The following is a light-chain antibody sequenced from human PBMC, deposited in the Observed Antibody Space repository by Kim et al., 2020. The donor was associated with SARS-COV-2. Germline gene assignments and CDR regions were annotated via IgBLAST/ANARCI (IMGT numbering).Light chain of an antibody. CDR2: DVG. V-gene: IGLV2-14*04. CDR3: TSYTRSNTYV. CDR1: SSDVGDYNY. J-gene: IGLJ1*01. Sequence: GQPITISCTGTSSDVGDYNYVSWYQQRPGQAPKVMIYDVGKRPSGVSDRFSGSKSGNTASLTISGLQVEDEADYYCTSYTRSNTYVFGGGTKVTVL.